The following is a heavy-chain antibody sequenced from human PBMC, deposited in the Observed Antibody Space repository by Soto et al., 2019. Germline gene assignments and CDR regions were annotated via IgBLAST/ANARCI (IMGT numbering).Heavy chain of an antibody. CDR2: ILFLGGST. Sequence: GSLLLSFSSSFFPFSSYAMSWVRQAPSKGLEWVSAILFLGGSTYYADSVKGRFTISRDNSKNTLYLQMNSLRAEDTAVYYCAKDRGCSSTSCYYFDYWGQGTLVTVS. J-gene: IGHJ4*02. D-gene: IGHD2-2*01. V-gene: IGHV3-23*01. CDR1: FFPFSSYA. CDR3: AKDRGCSSTSCYYFDY.